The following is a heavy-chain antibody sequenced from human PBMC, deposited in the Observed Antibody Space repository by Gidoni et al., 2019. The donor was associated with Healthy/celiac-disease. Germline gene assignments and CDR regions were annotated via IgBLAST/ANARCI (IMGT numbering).Heavy chain of an antibody. Sequence: STNYNPSLKSRVTISVDTSKNQFSLKLSSVTAADTAVYYCARALGITGTTHDYWGQGTLVTVSS. CDR2: ST. V-gene: IGHV4-59*01. CDR3: ARALGITGTTHDY. D-gene: IGHD1-7*01. J-gene: IGHJ4*02.